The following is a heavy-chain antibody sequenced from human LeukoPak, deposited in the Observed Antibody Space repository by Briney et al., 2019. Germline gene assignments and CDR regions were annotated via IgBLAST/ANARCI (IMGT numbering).Heavy chain of an antibody. CDR1: GYTFTVYY. J-gene: IGHJ6*03. V-gene: IGHV1-2*02. CDR3: ARGYGGGSRGSTRPYYYDYYMDV. Sequence: ASVKVSCKASGYTFTVYYMHWVRQAPGQGLEWMGWINPTSGGTNYAQKFQGRVTMTRDTSISTAYMDLSRLRSDDTAVYYCARGYGGGSRGSTRPYYYDYYMDVWGKGTTVTVSS. D-gene: IGHD3-22*01. CDR2: INPTSGGT.